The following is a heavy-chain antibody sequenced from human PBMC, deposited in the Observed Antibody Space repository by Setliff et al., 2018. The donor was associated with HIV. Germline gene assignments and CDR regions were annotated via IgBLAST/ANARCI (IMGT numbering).Heavy chain of an antibody. Sequence: ASETLSLTCTVSGGSISSYFWSWVRQSPGKGLEWIGYNFNSGSTNYNPSLKSRVTISVDMSKNQFSLRLDSVTAADTAVYYCARGIGIFGVVYYYYYMDVWGKGTMVTVSS. CDR2: NFNSGST. CDR3: ARGIGIFGVVYYYYYMDV. V-gene: IGHV4-59*08. CDR1: GGSISSYF. J-gene: IGHJ6*03. D-gene: IGHD3-3*01.